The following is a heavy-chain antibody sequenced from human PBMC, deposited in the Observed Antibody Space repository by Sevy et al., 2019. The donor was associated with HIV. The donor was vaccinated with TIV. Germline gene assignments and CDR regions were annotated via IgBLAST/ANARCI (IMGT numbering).Heavy chain of an antibody. Sequence: SETLSLTCAVSGGSISSVNWWHWVRQPPGKGLEWIGEIYHSGSTNYNPSLKSRVTISVDNSKNQFSLKLSYVTAAETAGDYCARGGETPRGFDPWGQGSLVTVSS. CDR1: GGSISSVNW. CDR3: ARGGETPRGFDP. CDR2: IYHSGST. V-gene: IGHV4-4*02. D-gene: IGHD3-16*01. J-gene: IGHJ5*02.